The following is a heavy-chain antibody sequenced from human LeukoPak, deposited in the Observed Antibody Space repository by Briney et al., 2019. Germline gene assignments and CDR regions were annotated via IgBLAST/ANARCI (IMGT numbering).Heavy chain of an antibody. V-gene: IGHV4-4*02. D-gene: IGHD5-18*01. J-gene: IGHJ6*02. CDR1: GGSISSSNW. CDR3: ARGSYGYFYYYGMDV. CDR2: IYHSGST. Sequence: SETLSLTCAVSGGSISSSNWWSWVRQPPGKGLEWIGEIYHSGSTNYNPSLKSRVTISVDKSKNQFSLKLSSVTAADTAVYYCARGSYGYFYYYGMDVWGQGTTVTVSS.